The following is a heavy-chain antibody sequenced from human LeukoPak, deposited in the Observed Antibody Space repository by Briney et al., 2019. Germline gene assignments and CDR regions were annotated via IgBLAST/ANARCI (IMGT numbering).Heavy chain of an antibody. CDR1: GYTLTELS. J-gene: IGHJ6*03. Sequence: ASVKVSFKVSGYTLTELSMHWVRQAPGKGLEWMGGFDPEDGETIYAQKFQGRVTMTEDTSTDTAYMELSSLRSEDTAVYYCATTGPEGYYYYYMDVWGKGTTVTVSS. CDR3: ATTGPEGYYYYYMDV. V-gene: IGHV1-24*01. CDR2: FDPEDGET. D-gene: IGHD1-14*01.